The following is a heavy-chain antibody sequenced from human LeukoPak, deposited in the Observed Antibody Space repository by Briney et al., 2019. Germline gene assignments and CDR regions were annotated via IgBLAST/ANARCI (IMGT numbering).Heavy chain of an antibody. CDR3: ARVKTLGGYDAFDI. CDR2: IYYSGST. Sequence: SETLSLTCTVSGGTLSSYYWNWVRQPPGKGLEWIGYIYYSGSTNYNPSLKSRVTISVDTSKNQFSLKLSSVTAADTAVYYCARVKTLGGYDAFDIWGQRTMVTVSS. V-gene: IGHV4-59*01. CDR1: GGTLSSYY. D-gene: IGHD3-22*01. J-gene: IGHJ3*02.